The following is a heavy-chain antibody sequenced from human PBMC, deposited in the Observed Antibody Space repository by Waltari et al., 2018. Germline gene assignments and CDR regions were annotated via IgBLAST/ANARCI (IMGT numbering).Heavy chain of an antibody. Sequence: QVQLVQSGAEVKKPGASVKVSCKVSGYTLTELSMHWERQAPGKGLEWMGGFDPEDGETIYEQKFQGRVTMTEDTSTDTAYMELSSLRSEDTAVYYCATEQSGDYVWGSYRLGWFDPWGQGTLVTVSS. D-gene: IGHD3-16*02. CDR2: FDPEDGET. J-gene: IGHJ5*02. CDR3: ATEQSGDYVWGSYRLGWFDP. CDR1: GYTLTELS. V-gene: IGHV1-24*01.